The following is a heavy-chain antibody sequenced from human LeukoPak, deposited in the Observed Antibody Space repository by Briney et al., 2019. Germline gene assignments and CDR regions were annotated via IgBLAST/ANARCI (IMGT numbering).Heavy chain of an antibody. J-gene: IGHJ4*02. CDR3: ARGYGDYVGIENYFDY. CDR2: IYTSGTT. CDR1: GASISTYY. D-gene: IGHD4-17*01. V-gene: IGHV4-4*07. Sequence: KPSETLSLTCTISGASISTYYWTWIRQPAGKGLEWIGRIYTSGTTNYNPSLKNRVTMSVDTSKNQFSLKLSSVTAADTAVYYCARGYGDYVGIENYFDYWGQGTPVTVSS.